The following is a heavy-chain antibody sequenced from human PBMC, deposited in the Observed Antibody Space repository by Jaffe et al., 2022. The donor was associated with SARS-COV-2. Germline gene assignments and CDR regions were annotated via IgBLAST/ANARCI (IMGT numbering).Heavy chain of an antibody. D-gene: IGHD3-22*01. CDR3: AHARSGYYPGYYYGMDV. CDR1: GFSLSTSGVG. J-gene: IGHJ6*02. CDR2: IYWDDDK. Sequence: QITLKESGPTLVKPTQTLTLTCTFSGFSLSTSGVGVGWIRQPPGKALEWLALIYWDDDKRYSPSLKSRLTITKDTSKNQVVLTMTNMDPVDTATYYCAHARSGYYPGYYYGMDVWGQGTTVTVSS. V-gene: IGHV2-5*02.